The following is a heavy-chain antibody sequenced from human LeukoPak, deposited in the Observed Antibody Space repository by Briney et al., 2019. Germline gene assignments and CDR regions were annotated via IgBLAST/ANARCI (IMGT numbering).Heavy chain of an antibody. V-gene: IGHV1-18*01. CDR1: GYTFTSYG. Sequence: ASVKVSCKASGYTFTSYGISWVRQAPGQGLEWMGWISAYNGNTNYAQKLQGRVTMTTGTSTSTAYMELRSLRSDDTAVYYCARFGDSSGYYLLDYWGQGTLVTVSS. CDR2: ISAYNGNT. J-gene: IGHJ4*02. D-gene: IGHD3-22*01. CDR3: ARFGDSSGYYLLDY.